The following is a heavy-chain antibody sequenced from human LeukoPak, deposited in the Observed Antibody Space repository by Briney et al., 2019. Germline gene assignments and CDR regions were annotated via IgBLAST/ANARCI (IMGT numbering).Heavy chain of an antibody. CDR1: GVSISSYY. V-gene: IGHV4-4*07. D-gene: IGHD4-17*01. CDR3: ARDRDGDYNDY. CDR2: IYTSGGT. J-gene: IGHJ4*02. Sequence: PSETLSLTCAASGVSISSYYWSWIRQPAGKGLEWIGRIYTSGGTNYNPSLKSRVTISVDKSKNQFSMKLSSVTAADTAVDSWARDRDGDYNDYWGQGTLVTVSS.